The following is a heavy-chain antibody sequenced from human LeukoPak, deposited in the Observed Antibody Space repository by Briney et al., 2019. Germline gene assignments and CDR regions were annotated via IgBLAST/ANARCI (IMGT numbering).Heavy chain of an antibody. CDR3: TRVYLERLTAGYFDH. D-gene: IGHD2-8*01. V-gene: IGHV3-30*14. Sequence: GGSLRLSCAASGFTFSSYAMHWVRQAPGKGLEWVAVISYDGRQKYYADSVKGRFTISRDNSKNTLFLQMNSLRDEDTAVYYCTRVYLERLTAGYFDHXGXGTLVTVSP. CDR1: GFTFSSYA. J-gene: IGHJ4*02. CDR2: ISYDGRQK.